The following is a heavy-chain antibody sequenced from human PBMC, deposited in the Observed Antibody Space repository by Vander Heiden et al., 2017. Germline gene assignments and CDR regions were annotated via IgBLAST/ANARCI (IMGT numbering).Heavy chain of an antibody. D-gene: IGHD5-18*01. J-gene: IGHJ4*02. CDR1: GGSISSGRYS. Sequence: QLQLQESGPGQVKPSETLSLTCTVSGGSISSGRYSWGWIRQPTGKGLEGIGNIDYGGNSYYNPSLRTRVTTSVDTSKNQVSLKLSSVTAADTAVYYCARKYSYGNIDYWGQGTLVTVSS. V-gene: IGHV4-39*01. CDR2: IDYGGNS. CDR3: ARKYSYGNIDY.